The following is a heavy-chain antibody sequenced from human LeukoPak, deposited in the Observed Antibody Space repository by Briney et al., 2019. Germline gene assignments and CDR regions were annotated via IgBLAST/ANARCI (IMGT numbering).Heavy chain of an antibody. CDR1: GGSISSNNYY. CDR3: ARHRDYYDSSGYWGFSY. Sequence: SETLSLTCTVSGGSISSNNYYWGWIRQPPGKGLEWIGSIYDSGSTYYNPSLESRVTISVDTSKNQFSLKLSSVTAADTAVHYCARHRDYYDSSGYWGFSYWGQGTLVTVSS. V-gene: IGHV4-39*01. D-gene: IGHD3-22*01. J-gene: IGHJ4*02. CDR2: IYDSGST.